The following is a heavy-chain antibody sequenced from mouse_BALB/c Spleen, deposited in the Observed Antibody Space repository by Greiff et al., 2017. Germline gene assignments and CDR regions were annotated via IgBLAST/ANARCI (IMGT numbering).Heavy chain of an antibody. CDR1: GYTFTSYT. D-gene: IGHD2-2*01. CDR3: ARGYDWYFEV. CDR2: INPSSGYT. Sequence: VKLMESAAELARPGASVKMSCKASGYTFTSYTMHWVKQRPGQGLEWIGYINPSSGYTEYNQKFKDKTTLTADKSSSTAYMQLSSLTSEDSAVYYCARGYDWYFEVWGAGTTVTVSS. J-gene: IGHJ1*01. V-gene: IGHV1-4*02.